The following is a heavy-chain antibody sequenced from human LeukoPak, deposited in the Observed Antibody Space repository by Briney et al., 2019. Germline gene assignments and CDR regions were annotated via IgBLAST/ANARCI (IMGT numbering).Heavy chain of an antibody. V-gene: IGHV3-33*01. Sequence: PGRSLRLSCAASGFTFSSYGMHWVRQAPGKGLEWVAVIWYDGSNKYYADSVKGRFTISRDNSKNTLYLQMNSLRAEDTAVYYCARLGGSYEVSPFDYWGQGTLVTVSS. CDR2: IWYDGSNK. CDR1: GFTFSSYG. CDR3: ARLGGSYEVSPFDY. D-gene: IGHD1-26*01. J-gene: IGHJ4*02.